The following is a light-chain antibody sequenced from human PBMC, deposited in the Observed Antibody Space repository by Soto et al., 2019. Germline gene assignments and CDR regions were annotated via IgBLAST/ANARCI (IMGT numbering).Light chain of an antibody. V-gene: IGKV3-20*01. CDR2: GAS. J-gene: IGKJ1*01. Sequence: EIVLTQSPGTLSLSPGERATLSCRASQSVSSSYLAWYQQKPGQAPRLLIYGASNRATGVPDRFSGSGSGTDFTLTISRLEPEDFAVYYCQQYHSSPWTFGLGTKVDIK. CDR3: QQYHSSPWT. CDR1: QSVSSSY.